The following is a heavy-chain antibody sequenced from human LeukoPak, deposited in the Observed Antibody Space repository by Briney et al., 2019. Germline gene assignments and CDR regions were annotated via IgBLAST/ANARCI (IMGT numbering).Heavy chain of an antibody. V-gene: IGHV3-74*01. CDR3: AREGTYSNGPDY. CDR2: INSDGTST. J-gene: IGHJ4*02. D-gene: IGHD3-22*01. Sequence: HPGGSLRLSCAASGFTFSSHWMHWVRQAPGKGLVWVSRINSDGTSTTYADSVKGRFTISRDNAKNTLYLQMNSLRVEDTAVFHCAREGTYSNGPDYWGQGTLVTVSS. CDR1: GFTFSSHW.